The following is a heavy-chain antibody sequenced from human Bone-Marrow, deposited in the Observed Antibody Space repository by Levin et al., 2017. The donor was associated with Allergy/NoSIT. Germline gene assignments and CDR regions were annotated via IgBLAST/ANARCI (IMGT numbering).Heavy chain of an antibody. J-gene: IGHJ6*02. D-gene: IGHD3-22*01. CDR3: VGPNYYDSRRGTRPYYYGMDV. CDR1: GGTFSSYA. V-gene: IGHV1-69*13. Sequence: GASVKVSCKASGGTFSSYAISWVRQAPGQGLEWMGGIIPIFGTANYAQKFQGRVTITADESTSTAYMELSSLRSEDTAVYYCVGPNYYDSRRGTRPYYYGMDVWGQGTTVTVSS. CDR2: IIPIFGTA.